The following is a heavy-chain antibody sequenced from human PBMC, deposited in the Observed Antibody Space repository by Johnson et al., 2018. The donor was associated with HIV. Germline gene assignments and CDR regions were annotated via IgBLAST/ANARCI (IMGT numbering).Heavy chain of an antibody. Sequence: VQLVESGGGSVKPGDSLRLSCAASGFTFSDVWMTWVRQAPGRGLEWLGRIKTKTDGGTTDYAASVKGRFTISRDDSKNTLYLQMNSLRAEDTAVYYCATGRASVWGQGTMVTVSS. CDR3: ATGRASV. V-gene: IGHV3-15*01. J-gene: IGHJ3*01. CDR2: IKTKTDGGTT. CDR1: GFTFSDVW.